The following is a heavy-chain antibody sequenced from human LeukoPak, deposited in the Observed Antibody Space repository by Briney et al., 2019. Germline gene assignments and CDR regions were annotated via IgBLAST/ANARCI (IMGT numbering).Heavy chain of an antibody. CDR3: ARENYCTNGVCWAFDP. CDR1: GGSISSSDYY. CDR2: IYYTGST. D-gene: IGHD2-8*01. J-gene: IGHJ5*02. V-gene: IGHV4-39*07. Sequence: SETLSLTCTVSGGSISSSDYYWGWIRQPPGKGLEWIGNIYYTGSTSYNSSLRSRVTISIDTSKNQFSLQLSSVTAADTAVYFCARENYCTNGVCWAFDPWGQGTLVTVSS.